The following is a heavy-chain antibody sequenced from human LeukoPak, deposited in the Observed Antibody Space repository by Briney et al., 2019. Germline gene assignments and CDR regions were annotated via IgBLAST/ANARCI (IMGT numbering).Heavy chain of an antibody. J-gene: IGHJ4*02. D-gene: IGHD6-13*01. V-gene: IGHV1-46*01. CDR3: ARPPPSSSRPPEAY. CDR2: INPSGGST. CDR1: GYTSTNYY. Sequence: GASVKVSCKASGYTSTNYYMHWVRQAPGQGLEWMGVINPSGGSTNYAQKFQGRVAMTRDTSTNTVYMELSSLRSEDTAVYYCARPPPSSSRPPEAYWGQGTLVTVSS.